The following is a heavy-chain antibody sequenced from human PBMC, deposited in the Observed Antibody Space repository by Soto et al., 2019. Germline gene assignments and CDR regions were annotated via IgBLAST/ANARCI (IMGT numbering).Heavy chain of an antibody. CDR2: IYHSGST. Sequence: PSETLSLTCAVSGGSISSSNWWSWVRQPPGKGLEWIGEIYHSGSTNYNPSLKSRVTISVDKSKNQFSLKLSSVTAADTAVYYCARGIVVVPAAIWSYHWFDPWGQGTLVTVSS. V-gene: IGHV4-4*02. CDR1: GGSISSSNW. CDR3: ARGIVVVPAAIWSYHWFDP. J-gene: IGHJ5*02. D-gene: IGHD2-2*02.